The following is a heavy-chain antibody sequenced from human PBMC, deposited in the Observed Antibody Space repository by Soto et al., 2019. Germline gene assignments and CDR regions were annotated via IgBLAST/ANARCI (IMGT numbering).Heavy chain of an antibody. CDR2: IKSKTDGGTT. V-gene: IGHV3-15*01. Sequence: PGGSLRLSYAASGFTFSNAWMSWGRQAPGKGLEWGGRIKSKTDGGTTDYAAPVKGRFTISRDDSKNTLYLQMNSLKTEDTAVYYCTTDLIFGGVIVPDYYYMDVWGKGTTVTVSS. J-gene: IGHJ6*03. CDR1: GFTFSNAW. CDR3: TTDLIFGGVIVPDYYYMDV. D-gene: IGHD3-16*02.